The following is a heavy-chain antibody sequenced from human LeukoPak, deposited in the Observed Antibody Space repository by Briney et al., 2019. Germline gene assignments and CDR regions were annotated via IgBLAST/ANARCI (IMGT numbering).Heavy chain of an antibody. CDR2: INPNSGAT. Sequence: GASVKVSCKASGYTFTGYYMHWVRQAPGQGLEWMGWINPNSGATNYAQNFRGRVTMTRDTSINTAYMELSRLTSDDTAFYYCAKEGDGVDPWGQGTLVTVSS. D-gene: IGHD3-16*01. V-gene: IGHV1-2*02. CDR1: GYTFTGYY. J-gene: IGHJ5*02. CDR3: AKEGDGVDP.